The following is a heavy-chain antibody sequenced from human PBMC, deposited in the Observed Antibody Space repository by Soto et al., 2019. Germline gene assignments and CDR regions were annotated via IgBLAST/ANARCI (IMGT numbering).Heavy chain of an antibody. CDR3: ARDSRRFLEWLSKNWFDP. CDR1: GYTFTSYG. CDR2: ISAYNGNT. V-gene: IGHV1-18*01. J-gene: IGHJ5*02. Sequence: ASVKVSCKASGYTFTSYGISWVRQAPGQGLEWMGWISAYNGNTNYAQKLQGRVTMTTDTSTSTAYMELRSLRSDVTAVYYCARDSRRFLEWLSKNWFDPWGQGTLVTVSS. D-gene: IGHD3-3*01.